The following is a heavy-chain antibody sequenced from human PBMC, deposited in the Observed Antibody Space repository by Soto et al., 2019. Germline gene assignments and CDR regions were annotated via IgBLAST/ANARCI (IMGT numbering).Heavy chain of an antibody. V-gene: IGHV4-4*07. CDR1: GGPMSSYY. D-gene: IGHD3-10*01. CDR3: ARGSGGSGHPYYGMDV. CDR2: ITVSGSN. Sequence: PSETLSLTCTVSGGPMSSYYWNWIRQPAGKGLEWVGRITVSGSNNYNPSLKSRVTMSVDTAKKQISLKLSSVTAADTAVFYCARGSGGSGHPYYGMDVWGQGTTVTVSS. J-gene: IGHJ6*02.